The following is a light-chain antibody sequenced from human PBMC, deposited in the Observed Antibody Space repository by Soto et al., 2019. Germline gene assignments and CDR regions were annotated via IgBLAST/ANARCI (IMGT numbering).Light chain of an antibody. CDR2: AAS. CDR3: QQYNSYPLN. J-gene: IGKJ4*01. Sequence: DIQMTQSPSSLSASVGDRVTITCRASQGISTYLAWFQQKPGKAPKSLIYAASGLQSGVPSTFSGSGSGTDFTLTISSLQTEDFATYYCQQYNSYPLNFGGGTKVEIK. CDR1: QGISTY. V-gene: IGKV1-16*01.